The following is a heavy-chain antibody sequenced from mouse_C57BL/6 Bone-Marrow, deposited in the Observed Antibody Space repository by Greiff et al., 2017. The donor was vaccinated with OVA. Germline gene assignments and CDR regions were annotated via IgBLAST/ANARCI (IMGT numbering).Heavy chain of an antibody. CDR3: ARDTTEVDNFDY. J-gene: IGHJ2*01. CDR1: GYAFSSSW. CDR2: IYPGDGDT. V-gene: IGHV1-82*01. Sequence: VQLQQSGPELVKPGASVKISCKASGYAFSSSWMNWVKQRPGKGLEWIGRIYPGDGDTNYNGKFKGKATLTADKSSSTAYMQLSSLTSEDSAVYFCARDTTEVDNFDYWGQGTTLTVSS. D-gene: IGHD1-1*01.